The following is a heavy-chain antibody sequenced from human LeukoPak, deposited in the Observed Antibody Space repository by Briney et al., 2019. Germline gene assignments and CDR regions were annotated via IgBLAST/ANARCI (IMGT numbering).Heavy chain of an antibody. CDR1: GYSISSGYY. D-gene: IGHD6-13*01. V-gene: IGHV4-38-2*01. CDR3: ARAGDPGYSSSCYGNWFDP. J-gene: IGHJ5*02. CDR2: IYHSGST. Sequence: SETLSLTCAVSGYSISSGYYWGWIRQPPGKGLEWIGSIYHSGSTYYNPSLKSRVTISVDTSKNQFSLKLSSVTAADTAVYYCARAGDPGYSSSCYGNWFDPWGQGTLVIVSS.